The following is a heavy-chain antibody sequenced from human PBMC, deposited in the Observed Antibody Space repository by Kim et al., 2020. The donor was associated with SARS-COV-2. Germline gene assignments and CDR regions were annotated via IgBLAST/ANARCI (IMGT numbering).Heavy chain of an antibody. Sequence: GMYYLGSVQGRFTIFRENAKDSLYLNMNSLRAGDTAVYFCTRHMRGVGMDVWGQGTTVTVSS. D-gene: IGHD3-10*01. J-gene: IGHJ6*02. CDR2: GM. V-gene: IGHV3-13*01. CDR3: TRHMRGVGMDV.